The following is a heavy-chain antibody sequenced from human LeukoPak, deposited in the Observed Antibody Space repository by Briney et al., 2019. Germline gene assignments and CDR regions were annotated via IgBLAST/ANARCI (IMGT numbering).Heavy chain of an antibody. V-gene: IGHV3-15*01. CDR1: GFTFSNAW. CDR3: TTEVEELPYCSSTSCFDY. CDR2: IKSKTDGGTT. J-gene: IGHJ4*02. Sequence: GGSLRLSCAASGFTFSNAWMSWVRQAPGKGLEWVGRIKSKTDGGTTDYAAPVKGRFTISRDDSKNTLYLQMNSLKTEDTAVYYCTTEVEELPYCSSTSCFDYWGQGTLVTVSS. D-gene: IGHD2-2*01.